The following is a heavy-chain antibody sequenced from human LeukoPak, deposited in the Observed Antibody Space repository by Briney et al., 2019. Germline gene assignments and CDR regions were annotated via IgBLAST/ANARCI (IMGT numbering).Heavy chain of an antibody. J-gene: IGHJ4*02. CDR2: IYYSGTT. Sequence: SETLSLTCTVSGGSISSYYWSWIRQPPGKGLEWVGYIYYSGTTNYNPSLKSRVTISVDTSKNQFSLKLSSVTAADTAVYFCAREGSGYSTNFDYWGQGTLVTVSS. CDR3: AREGSGYSTNFDY. D-gene: IGHD3-3*01. CDR1: GGSISSYY. V-gene: IGHV4-59*01.